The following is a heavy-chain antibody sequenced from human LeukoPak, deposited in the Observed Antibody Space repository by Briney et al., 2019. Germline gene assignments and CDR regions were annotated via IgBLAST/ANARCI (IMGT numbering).Heavy chain of an antibody. Sequence: SETLSLICAVYGGSFSGYYWSWIRQPPGKGLEWIGEINHSGSTNYNPSLKSRVTISVDTSKNQFSLKLSSVTAADTAVYYCARVGQYQLPDAFDIWGQGTMVTVSS. J-gene: IGHJ3*02. CDR3: ARVGQYQLPDAFDI. CDR1: GGSFSGYY. D-gene: IGHD2-2*01. CDR2: INHSGST. V-gene: IGHV4-34*01.